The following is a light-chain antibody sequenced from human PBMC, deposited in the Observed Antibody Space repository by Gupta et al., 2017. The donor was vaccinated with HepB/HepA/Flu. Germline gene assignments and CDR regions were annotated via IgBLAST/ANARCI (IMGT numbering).Light chain of an antibody. CDR3: QQYNNWPPGFT. CDR1: QSVSSN. J-gene: IGKJ3*01. V-gene: IGKV3-15*01. Sequence: EIVMTQSPATLSVSPGERATLSCRASQSVSSNLAWYQQKPGQAPRLLIYGASTRATGIPARFSGSGAGTEFTLTISSLQSEDFAVYYCQQYNNWPPGFTFGPGTXVDIK. CDR2: GAS.